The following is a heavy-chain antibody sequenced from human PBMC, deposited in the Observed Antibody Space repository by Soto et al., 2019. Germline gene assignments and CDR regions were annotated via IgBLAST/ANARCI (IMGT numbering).Heavy chain of an antibody. D-gene: IGHD3-16*01. J-gene: IGHJ4*02. V-gene: IGHV3-23*01. CDR2: IGGTSGST. Sequence: GGSLRLSCAASGFTFSSYVMGWVRQAPGKGLEWVSAIGGTSGSTYYADSVKGRFTISRDNFKNTVYLQMISLRADDTAVYYCAKRRGEGYFDYWGQGTLVTVSS. CDR1: GFTFSSYV. CDR3: AKRRGEGYFDY.